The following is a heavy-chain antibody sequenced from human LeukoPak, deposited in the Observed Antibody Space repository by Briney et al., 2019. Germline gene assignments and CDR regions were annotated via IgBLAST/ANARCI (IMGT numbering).Heavy chain of an antibody. V-gene: IGHV1-2*02. Sequence: GASVKVSCKASGYTFTGYYMHWVRQAPGQGLEWMGWINPNSGGTNYAQKFQGRVTMTRDTSISAAYMELSRLRSDDTAVYYCARDSGEHSSSSRRSRRNWFDPWGQGTLVTVSS. J-gene: IGHJ5*02. CDR1: GYTFTGYY. D-gene: IGHD6-6*01. CDR3: ARDSGEHSSSSRRSRRNWFDP. CDR2: INPNSGGT.